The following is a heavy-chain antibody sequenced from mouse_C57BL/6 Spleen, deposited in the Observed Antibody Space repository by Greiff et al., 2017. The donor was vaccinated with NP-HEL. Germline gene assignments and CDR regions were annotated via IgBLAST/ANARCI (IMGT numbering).Heavy chain of an antibody. CDR2: ISDGGSYT. J-gene: IGHJ4*01. Sequence: EVQRVESGGGLVKPGGSLKLSCAASGFTFSSYAMSWVRQTPEKRLEWVATISDGGSYTYYPDNVKGRFTISRDNAKNNLYLQMSHLKSEDTAMYYCARDSSGYYYAMDYWGQGTSVTVSS. D-gene: IGHD3-2*02. CDR3: ARDSSGYYYAMDY. CDR1: GFTFSSYA. V-gene: IGHV5-4*01.